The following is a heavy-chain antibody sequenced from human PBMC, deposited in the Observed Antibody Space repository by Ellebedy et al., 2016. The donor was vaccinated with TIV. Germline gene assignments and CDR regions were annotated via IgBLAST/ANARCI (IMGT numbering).Heavy chain of an antibody. D-gene: IGHD3-3*01. V-gene: IGHV4-34*01. CDR2: INHYGIT. CDR3: VRPPQYFRRLLEDVVDI. J-gene: IGHJ3*02. Sequence: GSLRLSXAVYGGSFSGYFWSWIRQSPGKGLEWIGEINHYGITNYNPSLKSRVTISVDTSKNQFSLKLNSMTAADTAVYYCVRPPQYFRRLLEDVVDIWGQGTMVTVSS. CDR1: GGSFSGYF.